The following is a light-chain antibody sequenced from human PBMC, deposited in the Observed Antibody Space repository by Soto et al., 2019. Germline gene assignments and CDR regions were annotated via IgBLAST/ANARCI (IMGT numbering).Light chain of an antibody. CDR3: SSYTSSSTSYV. Sequence: QSAWSPSPSVSGSPGQSITISCTGTSSDVGGYNYVSWYQQHPGKAPKLMIYGVSNRPSGVSNRFSGSKSGNTASLTSSGLQAEDEADYYCSSYTSSSTSYVF. V-gene: IGLV2-14*01. J-gene: IGLJ1*01. CDR1: SSDVGGYNY. CDR2: GVS.